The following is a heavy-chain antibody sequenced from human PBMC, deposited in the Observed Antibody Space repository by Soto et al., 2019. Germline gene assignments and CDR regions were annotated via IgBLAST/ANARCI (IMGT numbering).Heavy chain of an antibody. CDR3: AADLDGMLLGLGAFDI. CDR1: GFTFTSSA. V-gene: IGHV1-58*01. CDR2: IVVGSGNT. D-gene: IGHD3-16*01. J-gene: IGHJ3*02. Sequence: PSVKVSCKASGFTFTSSAVQWVRQARGQRLEWIGWIVVGSGNTNYAQKFQERVTITRDMSTSTAYMELSSLRSEDTAVYYCAADLDGMLLGLGAFDIWGQGTMVTVSS.